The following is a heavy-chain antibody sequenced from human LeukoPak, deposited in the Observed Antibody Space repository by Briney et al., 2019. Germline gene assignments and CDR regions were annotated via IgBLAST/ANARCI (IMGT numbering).Heavy chain of an antibody. J-gene: IGHJ4*02. CDR3: ARDNSGWYYFDY. CDR1: GGTFSSYA. D-gene: IGHD6-19*01. V-gene: IGHV1-69*13. CDR2: IIPIFGTA. Sequence: SVKVSCKASGGTFSSYAISWVRQAPGQGLEWMGGIIPIFGTANYAQKFQGRVTITADESTSTAYMELSSLRSEGTAVYYCARDNSGWYYFDYWGQGTLVTVSS.